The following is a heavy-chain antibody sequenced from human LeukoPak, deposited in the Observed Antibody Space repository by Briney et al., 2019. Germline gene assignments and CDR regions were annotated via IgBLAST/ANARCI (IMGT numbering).Heavy chain of an antibody. Sequence: GGSLRLSCAASGFTFSSYSMNWVRQAPGKGLEWVGFIRSKAYGGTTEYAASVKGRFTISRDDSKSIAYLRMNSLKTEDTAVYYCTRVLNGDYGTFDYWGQGTLVTVSS. CDR3: TRVLNGDYGTFDY. D-gene: IGHD4-17*01. CDR1: GFTFSSYS. CDR2: IRSKAYGGTT. V-gene: IGHV3-49*04. J-gene: IGHJ4*02.